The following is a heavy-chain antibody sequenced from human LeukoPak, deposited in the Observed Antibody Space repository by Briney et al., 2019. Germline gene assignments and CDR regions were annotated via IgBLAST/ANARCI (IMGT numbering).Heavy chain of an antibody. CDR2: IYYSGST. V-gene: IGHV4-31*03. D-gene: IGHD3-16*01. Sequence: SETLSLTCTVSGGSISNVGYYWSWIRQHPGKGLEWIGYIYYSGSTYSNPSLNSRLIISVDTSKNQFSLNLTSATAADTAVYFCARWQRGARRPDYWGQGTLVTVSS. CDR1: GGSISNVGYY. J-gene: IGHJ4*02. CDR3: ARWQRGARRPDY.